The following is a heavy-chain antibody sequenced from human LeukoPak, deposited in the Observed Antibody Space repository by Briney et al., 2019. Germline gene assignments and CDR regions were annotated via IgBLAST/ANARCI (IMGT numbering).Heavy chain of an antibody. J-gene: IGHJ5*02. CDR2: ARYDGSNK. CDR1: GFTFSSYG. CDR3: AKDSAYQLLLYNWFDP. V-gene: IGHV3-30*02. Sequence: GGSLRLSCAASGFTFSSYGMHWVRQAPGKGLEWVAFARYDGSNKYYADSVKGRFTISRDNSKNTLYLQMNSLRAEDTAVYYCAKDSAYQLLLYNWFDPWGQGTLVTVSS. D-gene: IGHD2-2*01.